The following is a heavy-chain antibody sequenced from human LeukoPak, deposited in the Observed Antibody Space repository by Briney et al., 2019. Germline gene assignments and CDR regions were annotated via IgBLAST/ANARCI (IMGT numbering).Heavy chain of an antibody. CDR3: ARAYRWYSSSSGSDNWFDP. V-gene: IGHV3-21*01. D-gene: IGHD6-6*01. J-gene: IGHJ5*02. CDR1: GFTFSSYS. Sequence: PGGSLRLSCAASGFTFSSYSMNWVRQAPGKGLEWVSSISSSSSYIYYADSVKGRFTISRDNAKNSLYLQMNSLRAEDTAVYYCARAYRWYSSSSGSDNWFDPWGQGTLVTVSS. CDR2: ISSSSSYI.